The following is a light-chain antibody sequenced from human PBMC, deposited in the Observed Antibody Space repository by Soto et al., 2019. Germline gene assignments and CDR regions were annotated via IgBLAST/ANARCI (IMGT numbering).Light chain of an antibody. CDR2: GAS. CDR1: QSVSSTY. Sequence: EIVLTQSPVTLSVSPGERATLSCRASQSVSSTYLAWYQQKPGQAPRLLIYGASSRATGIPDRISGSGSGTDFTLTISRLEPEDFAVYYCQQYGSSLRTFGQGTKVDIK. J-gene: IGKJ1*01. V-gene: IGKV3-20*01. CDR3: QQYGSSLRT.